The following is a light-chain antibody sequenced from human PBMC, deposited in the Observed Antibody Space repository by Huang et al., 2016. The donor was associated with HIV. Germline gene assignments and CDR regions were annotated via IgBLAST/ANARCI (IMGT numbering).Light chain of an antibody. CDR3: QQSYIFPFT. CDR1: ESISNW. J-gene: IGKJ5*01. CDR2: GAA. Sequence: DIQMTQSPSSVSGSVGDRVTITCRATESISNWLAWYQQKPGKAPNRLIYGAATLQSGVPSRFSGSGSGTEFTRTITNVQPEDFAIYYCQQSYIFPFTFGQGTRLEMK. V-gene: IGKV1-12*01.